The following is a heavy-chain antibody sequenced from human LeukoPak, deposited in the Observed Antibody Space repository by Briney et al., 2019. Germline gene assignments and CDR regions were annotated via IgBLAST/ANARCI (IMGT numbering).Heavy chain of an antibody. Sequence: GGSLRLSCAASGFTFRSYGMHWVRQAPGKGLEWVAVISYDGSNQYYADSVKGRFTISRDNSKNTLYLQMNSLRAEYTAVYYCAKSGGYCSGGRRYGWFDPWGQGTLVTVSS. J-gene: IGHJ5*02. CDR1: GFTFRSYG. CDR3: AKSGGYCSGGRRYGWFDP. V-gene: IGHV3-30*18. CDR2: ISYDGSNQ. D-gene: IGHD2-15*01.